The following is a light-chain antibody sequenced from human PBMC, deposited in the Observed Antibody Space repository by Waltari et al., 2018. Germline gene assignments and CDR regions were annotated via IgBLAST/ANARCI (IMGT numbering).Light chain of an antibody. CDR3: QQRSNWPIT. V-gene: IGKV3-11*01. CDR1: QSVSSY. Sequence: EILLTQSPATLSLSPGERATLSCRASQSVSSYLAWYRQKPGQAPRLLIYDASNRATGIPPRFSGSGSGADFTLTISSLEPEDFAVYYCQQRSNWPITFGPGTKVDIK. CDR2: DAS. J-gene: IGKJ3*01.